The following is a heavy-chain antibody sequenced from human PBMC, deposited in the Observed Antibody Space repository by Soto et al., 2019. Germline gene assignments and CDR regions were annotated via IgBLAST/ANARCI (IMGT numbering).Heavy chain of an antibody. CDR2: IYYSGST. Sequence: SETLSLTCTVSGGSISSYYWSWIRQPPGKGLEWIGYIYYSGSTNYNPSLKSRVTISVDTSKNQFSLKLSSVTAADAAVYYCARDRWRGRYFDWLEDWFDPWGQGTLVTVSS. D-gene: IGHD3-9*01. CDR1: GGSISSYY. V-gene: IGHV4-59*01. J-gene: IGHJ5*02. CDR3: ARDRWRGRYFDWLEDWFDP.